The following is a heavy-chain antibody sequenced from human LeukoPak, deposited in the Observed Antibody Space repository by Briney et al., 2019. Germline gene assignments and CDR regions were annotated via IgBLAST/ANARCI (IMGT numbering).Heavy chain of an antibody. CDR2: IRYDGSNK. V-gene: IGHV3-30*02. J-gene: IGHJ4*02. Sequence: GGSLRLSCAASGFTFSSYGMHWVRQAPGKGLEWVAFIRYDGSNKYYADSVKGRFTISRDNSKNTLYLQMNSLRAEDTAVYYCAKDRGRSWYYFDYWGQGTLVTVSS. CDR1: GFTFSSYG. CDR3: AKDRGRSWYYFDY. D-gene: IGHD6-13*01.